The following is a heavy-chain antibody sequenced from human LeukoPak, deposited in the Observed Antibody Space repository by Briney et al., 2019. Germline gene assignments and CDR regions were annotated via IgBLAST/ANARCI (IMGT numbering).Heavy chain of an antibody. CDR1: GITLSNYG. V-gene: IGHV3-23*01. Sequence: PGGSLRLSCGVSGITLSNYGMSWVRQAPGKGLEWVAGISDSGCRTNYADSVKGRFTISRDSPKNTLYMQMNRLRVEDTAVYFCAKRGVVIRVVLVGFHKEAYYFDSWGQGAMVTVSS. CDR2: ISDSGCRT. J-gene: IGHJ4*02. CDR3: AKRGVVIRVVLVGFHKEAYYFDS. D-gene: IGHD3-10*01.